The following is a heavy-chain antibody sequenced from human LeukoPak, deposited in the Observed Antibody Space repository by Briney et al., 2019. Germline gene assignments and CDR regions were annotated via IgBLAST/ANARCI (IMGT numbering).Heavy chain of an antibody. CDR2: INHSGST. CDR1: GGSFSGYY. Sequence: SETLSLTCAVYGGSFSGYYWSWIRQPPGKGLEWIGEINHSGSTNYNPSLKSRVTISVDTSKNQFSLKLSSVTAADTAVYYCARSLFRWNRSYDYVWGSYGLTTNWFDPWGQGTLVTVSS. CDR3: ARSLFRWNRSYDYVWGSYGLTTNWFDP. V-gene: IGHV4-34*01. J-gene: IGHJ5*02. D-gene: IGHD3-16*01.